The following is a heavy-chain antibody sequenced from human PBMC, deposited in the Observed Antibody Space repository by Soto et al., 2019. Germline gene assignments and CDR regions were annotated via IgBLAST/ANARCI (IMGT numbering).Heavy chain of an antibody. Sequence: GGSLRLSCAASGFTFSSYWMSWVRQAPGKGLEWVANIKQDGSEKYYVDSVKGRFTISRDNTNNTLYLQMNSLRVEDTAMYYCVREPWGFSGTWYDYWGLGTLVTVSS. J-gene: IGHJ4*02. V-gene: IGHV3-7*01. CDR1: GFTFSSYW. D-gene: IGHD6-13*01. CDR3: VREPWGFSGTWYDY. CDR2: IKQDGSEK.